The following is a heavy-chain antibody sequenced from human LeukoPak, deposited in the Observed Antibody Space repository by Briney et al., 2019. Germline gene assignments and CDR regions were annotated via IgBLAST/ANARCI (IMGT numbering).Heavy chain of an antibody. Sequence: GGSLRLSCAASGFTFSDYYMSWIRQAPGKGLGWVSYISGSGGTIYYADSVKGRFTISRDNAKNSPYLQMNSLRVEDTAVYYCARALHYDFWSSRAFGYWGQGTLVTVSS. J-gene: IGHJ4*02. CDR3: ARALHYDFWSSRAFGY. CDR2: ISGSGGTI. D-gene: IGHD3-3*01. CDR1: GFTFSDYY. V-gene: IGHV3-11*04.